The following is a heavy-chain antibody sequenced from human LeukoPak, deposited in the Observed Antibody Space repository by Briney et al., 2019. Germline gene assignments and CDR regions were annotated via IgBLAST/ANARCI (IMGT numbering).Heavy chain of an antibody. D-gene: IGHD6-19*01. CDR1: GFTFSSYA. CDR3: ATEKTDTNGWYFRSFDY. Sequence: GGSLRLSCAASGFTFSSYAMSWVRQAPGKGLEWVGRIKGKSDGATTEYAAPIKGRFTISRDDSKNTLYLQMDSLQTEDTAVYYCATEKTDTNGWYFRSFDYWGQGTLVTVSS. V-gene: IGHV3-15*01. CDR2: IKGKSDGATT. J-gene: IGHJ4*02.